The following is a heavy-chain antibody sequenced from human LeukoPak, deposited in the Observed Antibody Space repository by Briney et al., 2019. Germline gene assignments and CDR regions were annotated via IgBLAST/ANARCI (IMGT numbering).Heavy chain of an antibody. D-gene: IGHD6-13*01. CDR1: GGSISSYY. Sequence: SETLSLTCSVSGGSISSYYWSWVRQPPGKGLEWIGYIYYSGSTNYNPSLKSRVTISVDTSKNQFSLKLSSVTAADTAVYYCARDLAAAGTGYYYMDVWGKGTTVTISS. CDR3: ARDLAAAGTGYYYMDV. J-gene: IGHJ6*03. CDR2: IYYSGST. V-gene: IGHV4-59*01.